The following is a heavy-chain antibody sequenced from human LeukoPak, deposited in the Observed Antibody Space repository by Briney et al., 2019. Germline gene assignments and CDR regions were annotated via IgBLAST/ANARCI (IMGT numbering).Heavy chain of an antibody. Sequence: GGSLRLSCAASGFTFTTYWMNWVRQAPGKGLEWVSGISWNSGRIGYADSVRGRFTISRDNAKNSLYLQMNSLRAEDTALYYCAKDIYSYYDSSGYPDYWGQGTLVTVSS. J-gene: IGHJ4*02. CDR2: ISWNSGRI. CDR3: AKDIYSYYDSSGYPDY. CDR1: GFTFTTYW. V-gene: IGHV3-9*01. D-gene: IGHD3-22*01.